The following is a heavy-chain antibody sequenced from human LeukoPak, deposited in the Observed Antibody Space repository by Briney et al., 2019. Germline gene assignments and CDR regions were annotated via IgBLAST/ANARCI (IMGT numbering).Heavy chain of an antibody. Sequence: GGSLRLSCAASGFTFSSYWMSWVRQAPGKGLECVANIKQDGSEKYYVDSVKGRFTISRDNAKNSLYLQMNSLRAEDTAVYYCATGGVQWLATYFDYWGQGTLVTVSS. J-gene: IGHJ4*02. CDR2: IKQDGSEK. CDR1: GFTFSSYW. V-gene: IGHV3-7*01. CDR3: ATGGVQWLATYFDY. D-gene: IGHD6-19*01.